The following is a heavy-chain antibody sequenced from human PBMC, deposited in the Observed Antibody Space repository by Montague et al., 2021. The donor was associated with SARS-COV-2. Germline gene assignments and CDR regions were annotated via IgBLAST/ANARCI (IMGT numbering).Heavy chain of an antibody. D-gene: IGHD4-17*01. CDR2: IYYSGST. Sequence: SETLSLTCTVSGGSISSYYWSWIRQPPGKGLEWIGYIYYSGSTNYNPSLKSRVTISVDTSKNQFSLKLSSVTAADTAVYYCAGYIRQIRLIVFDYGMDVWGQGTTVTVSS. V-gene: IGHV4-59*01. J-gene: IGHJ6*02. CDR3: AGYIRQIRLIVFDYGMDV. CDR1: GGSISSYY.